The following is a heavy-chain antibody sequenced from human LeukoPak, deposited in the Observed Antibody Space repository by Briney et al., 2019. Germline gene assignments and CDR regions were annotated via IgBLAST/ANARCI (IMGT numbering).Heavy chain of an antibody. V-gene: IGHV3-7*01. Sequence: GGSLRLSCVASGFTFSHYWMSWVRQAPGKGLEWVANIKPDGSDKYYVDSVKGRFPISRDNAKNTLYLQMDSLRGEDTAVYYCAREDMWAFDMWGQGPMVTVSS. CDR1: GFTFSHYW. CDR2: IKPDGSDK. D-gene: IGHD2-15*01. J-gene: IGHJ3*02. CDR3: AREDMWAFDM.